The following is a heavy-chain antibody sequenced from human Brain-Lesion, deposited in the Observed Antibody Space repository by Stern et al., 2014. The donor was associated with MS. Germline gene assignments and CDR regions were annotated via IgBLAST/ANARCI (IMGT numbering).Heavy chain of an antibody. V-gene: IGHV4-39*01. CDR3: AKLWLGELPESPFDY. CDR1: GGSISSSSYY. J-gene: IGHJ4*02. Sequence: QVQLVESGPGLVKPSETLSLTCTVSGGSISSSSYYWGWIRQPPGKGLEWIGSIYYRGSTYYNPSLKSRVTISMDTSKNQFPLRLSSVTAADTAVYFCAKLWLGELPESPFDYWGQGTLVTVSS. CDR2: IYYRGST. D-gene: IGHD3-10*01.